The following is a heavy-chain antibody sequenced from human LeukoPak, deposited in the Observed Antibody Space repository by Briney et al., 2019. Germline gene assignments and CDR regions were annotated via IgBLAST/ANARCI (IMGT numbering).Heavy chain of an antibody. V-gene: IGHV3-30*18. J-gene: IGHJ3*01. CDR2: ISYDGINK. CDR3: AKDWRWELPIYGFNV. CDR1: GFTFSSYG. D-gene: IGHD1-26*01. Sequence: GGSLRLSCAASGFTFSSYGMHWVRQAPGKGLEWVAVISYDGINKYYADSVKGRFTLSRDNSKNTLYLQMNSLRAEDTAVYYCAKDWRWELPIYGFNVWGQGTMVTVSS.